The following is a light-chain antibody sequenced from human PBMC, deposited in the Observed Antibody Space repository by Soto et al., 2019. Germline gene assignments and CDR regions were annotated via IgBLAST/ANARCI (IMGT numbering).Light chain of an antibody. J-gene: IGKJ4*01. CDR1: QGVGSY. CDR3: QQRSDWPPGT. CDR2: DAS. V-gene: IGKV3-11*01. Sequence: EIVLTQFPVTLSLSPGERATLSCRASQGVGSYLAWYQQKPGQAPRLLIYDASHRATDIPARFSGSGSGTDFTLTISGLEPEDFAVYYRQQRSDWPPGTFGGGTKVEIK.